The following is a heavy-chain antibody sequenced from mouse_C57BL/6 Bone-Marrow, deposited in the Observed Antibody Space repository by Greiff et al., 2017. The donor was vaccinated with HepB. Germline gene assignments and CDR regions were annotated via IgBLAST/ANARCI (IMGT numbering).Heavy chain of an antibody. Sequence: EVQGVESGGDLVKPGGSLKLSCAASGFTFSSYGMSWVRQTPDKRLEWVATISSGGSYTYYPDSVKGRFTISRDNAKNTLYLQMSSLKTEDTAMYYCARRGYGSSHWYFDVWGRGTTVTASS. D-gene: IGHD1-1*01. V-gene: IGHV5-6*01. CDR3: ARRGYGSSHWYFDV. CDR1: GFTFSSYG. CDR2: ISSGGSYT. J-gene: IGHJ1*03.